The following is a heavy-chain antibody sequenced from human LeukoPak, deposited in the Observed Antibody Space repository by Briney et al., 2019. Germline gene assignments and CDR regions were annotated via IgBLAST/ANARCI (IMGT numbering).Heavy chain of an antibody. J-gene: IGHJ4*02. CDR2: IWYDGSNK. Sequence: GGSLRLSCAASGFTFINYGMHWVRQAPGKGLEWVAVIWYDGSNKYYADSVKGRFTISRDNSKNTLYLQMNSLRAEDTAVYYCAKTPLNYYDSSGSMGYFDYWGQGTLVTVPS. D-gene: IGHD3-22*01. CDR1: GFTFINYG. CDR3: AKTPLNYYDSSGSMGYFDY. V-gene: IGHV3-33*06.